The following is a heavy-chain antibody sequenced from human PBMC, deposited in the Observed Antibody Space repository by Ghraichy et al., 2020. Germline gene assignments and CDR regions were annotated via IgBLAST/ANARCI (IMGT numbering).Heavy chain of an antibody. Sequence: GGSLRLSCAASGFTFSSYAMSWVRQAPGKGLEWVSAISGSGGSTYYADSVKGRFTISRDNSKNTLYLQMNSLRAEDTAVYYCAKAIRGPYDSSGYYALFDYWGQGTLVTVSS. D-gene: IGHD3-22*01. CDR1: GFTFSSYA. CDR3: AKAIRGPYDSSGYYALFDY. J-gene: IGHJ4*02. CDR2: ISGSGGST. V-gene: IGHV3-23*01.